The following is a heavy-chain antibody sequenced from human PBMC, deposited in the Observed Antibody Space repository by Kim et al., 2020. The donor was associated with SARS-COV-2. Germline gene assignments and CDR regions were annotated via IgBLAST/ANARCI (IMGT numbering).Heavy chain of an antibody. V-gene: IGHV3-30*10. CDR3: ARGAFYYYHYMDV. Sequence: YTDSGKGRFNISRDNSRNTVLLQMSSLRPDDTALYYCARGAFYYYHYMDVWGIGTTVIVSS. J-gene: IGHJ6*03.